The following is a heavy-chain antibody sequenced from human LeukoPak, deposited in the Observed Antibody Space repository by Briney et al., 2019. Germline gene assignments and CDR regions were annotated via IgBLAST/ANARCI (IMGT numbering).Heavy chain of an antibody. D-gene: IGHD3-9*01. Sequence: GGSLRLSCAASGFTFSNAWMSWVRQAPGKGLEWVGRIKSKTDGGTTDYAAPVKGRCTISRDDSKNTLYLQMNSLKTEDTAVYYCTTAPYHDILTGYYDYWGQGTLVTVSS. CDR1: GFTFSNAW. CDR3: TTAPYHDILTGYYDY. J-gene: IGHJ4*02. CDR2: IKSKTDGGTT. V-gene: IGHV3-15*01.